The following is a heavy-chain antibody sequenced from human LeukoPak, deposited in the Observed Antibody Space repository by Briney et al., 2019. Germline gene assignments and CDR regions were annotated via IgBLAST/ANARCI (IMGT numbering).Heavy chain of an antibody. V-gene: IGHV1-69*13. CDR1: GGTFSSYA. D-gene: IGHD4-17*01. Sequence: ASVKVSCKASGGTFSSYAISWVRQAPGQGLEWVGGIIPIFGTANYAQKFQGRVTITADESTSTAYMELSSLRSEDTAVYYCARDLGTTVTDYGMDVWGQGTTVTVSS. CDR3: ARDLGTTVTDYGMDV. J-gene: IGHJ6*02. CDR2: IIPIFGTA.